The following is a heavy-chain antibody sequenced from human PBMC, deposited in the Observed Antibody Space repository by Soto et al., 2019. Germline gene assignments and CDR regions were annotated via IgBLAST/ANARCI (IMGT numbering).Heavy chain of an antibody. V-gene: IGHV4-59*08. D-gene: IGHD1-1*01. J-gene: IGHJ4*02. CDR1: GGSISSYY. CDR3: ARRYGYSFDY. Sequence: QVQLQASGPGLVKPSETLSLTCTVSGGSISSYYWSWIRQPPGKGLEWIGYIYYSGSTNYNPSLXSXAXIXXDTAKNQFSLKLRSVAAADTAVYYCARRYGYSFDYWGQGTLVTVSS. CDR2: IYYSGST.